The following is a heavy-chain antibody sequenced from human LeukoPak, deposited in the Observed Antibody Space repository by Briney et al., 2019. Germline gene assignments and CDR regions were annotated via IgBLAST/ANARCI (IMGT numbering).Heavy chain of an antibody. CDR1: GITFGSFG. J-gene: IGHJ5*02. CDR3: ARDGTVTAGPFDP. CDR2: IWYDGSNK. Sequence: GGSLRLSCAAPGITFGSFGMHWLRQAPGKGLEWVAFIWYDGSNKYYADSVKGRFTISRDNSKNTLYLQMNSLRVEDTAVYYCARDGTVTAGPFDPWGRGTLVTVSS. D-gene: IGHD4-11*01. V-gene: IGHV3-33*01.